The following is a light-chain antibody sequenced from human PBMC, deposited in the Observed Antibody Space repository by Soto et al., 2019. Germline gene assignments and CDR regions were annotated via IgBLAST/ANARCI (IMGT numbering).Light chain of an antibody. V-gene: IGKV3-15*01. CDR2: GAS. J-gene: IGKJ2*01. CDR1: QSVSSN. Sequence: EIVMTQSPATLSVSPGERIILSCRASQSVSSNLAWYQQKPGQAPRLLIDGASTRATGVPARFSGSGSGAEFTLTISSLQSEDFAGYYCQQFNNWPYTFGQGTKVEIK. CDR3: QQFNNWPYT.